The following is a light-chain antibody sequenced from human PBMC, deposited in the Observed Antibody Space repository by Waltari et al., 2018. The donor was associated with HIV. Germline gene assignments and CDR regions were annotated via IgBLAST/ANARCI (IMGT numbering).Light chain of an antibody. J-gene: IGKJ1*01. V-gene: IGKV1-5*03. CDR1: QTVGDW. CDR2: RAT. Sequence: DIHMTQSPPTLTASIGHRVNITWRASQTVGDWLAWYQQKPGEAPTLLIYRATTVENGVPSRFSGSASGTDFTLAIDSLHPDDFATYYCHQYSNYLGSFGQGTRVQLK. CDR3: HQYSNYLGS.